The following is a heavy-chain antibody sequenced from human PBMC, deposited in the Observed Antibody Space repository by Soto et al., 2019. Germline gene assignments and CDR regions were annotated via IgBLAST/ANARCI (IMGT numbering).Heavy chain of an antibody. CDR3: ARGRGRTIGWYPMY. V-gene: IGHV4-34*02. Sequence: QVQLQQRGAGLLKPSETLSLTCAVFGGSFSGYYWSWIRQPPGKGLEWIGEINRNGGTNYNPSLKSRVTISGDSSNSQFSLTLTSVTAADTAVYYCARGRGRTIGWYPMYWGQGTLVTVSS. CDR2: INRNGGT. D-gene: IGHD6-19*01. J-gene: IGHJ4*02. CDR1: GGSFSGYY.